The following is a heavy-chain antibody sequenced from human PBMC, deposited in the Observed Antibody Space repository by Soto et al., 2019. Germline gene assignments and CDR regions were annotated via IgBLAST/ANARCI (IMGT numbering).Heavy chain of an antibody. Sequence: GSLRLSCAASGFTFSSYSMNWVRQAPGKGLEWVSSISSSSSYIYYADSVKGRFTISRDNAKNSLYLQMNSLRAEDTAVYYCARALLYSSSWTYDYYYYYGMDVWGQGTTVTVSS. CDR3: ARALLYSSSWTYDYYYYYGMDV. CDR2: ISSSSSYI. CDR1: GFTFSSYS. V-gene: IGHV3-21*01. J-gene: IGHJ6*02. D-gene: IGHD6-13*01.